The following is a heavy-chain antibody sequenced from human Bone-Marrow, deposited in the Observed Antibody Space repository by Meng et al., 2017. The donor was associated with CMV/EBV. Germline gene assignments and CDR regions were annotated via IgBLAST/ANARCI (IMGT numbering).Heavy chain of an antibody. CDR1: GFSLSTSGVG. V-gene: IGHV2-5*02. CDR3: AHTPITMVRGVD. CDR2: IYWDDDK. D-gene: IGHD3-10*01. J-gene: IGHJ4*02. Sequence: QLALKEVGSTLANPPPTLTLTCTFSGFSLSTSGVGVGWIRQPPGKALEWLALIYWDDDKRYSPSLKSRPTITKDTTKNQVVLTMTNMDPVDTATYYCAHTPITMVRGVDWGQGTLVTVSS.